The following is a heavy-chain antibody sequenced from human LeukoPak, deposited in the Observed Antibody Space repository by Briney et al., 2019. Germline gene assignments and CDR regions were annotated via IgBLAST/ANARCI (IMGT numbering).Heavy chain of an antibody. CDR3: AATLGYCSGGSCFALPDY. D-gene: IGHD2-15*01. J-gene: IGHJ4*02. Sequence: SVKVSCKASGFTFTSSAMQWVRQSRGQRLEWIGWIVVGSGNTNYAQKFQERVTITRDMSTSPAYMELSSLRSEDTAVYYCAATLGYCSGGSCFALPDYWGQGTLVTVSS. CDR2: IVVGSGNT. CDR1: GFTFTSSA. V-gene: IGHV1-58*02.